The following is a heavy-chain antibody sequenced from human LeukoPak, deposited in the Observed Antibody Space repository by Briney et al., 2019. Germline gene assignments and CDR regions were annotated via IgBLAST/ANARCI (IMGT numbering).Heavy chain of an antibody. Sequence: PGRSLRLSCAASGFTFSSYGMHWVRQAPGKGLVWVSRINSDGSTTGYADSVKGRFTISRDNAKNTLYLQMNSLRAEDTAVYYCALCSLRYSSGWYVFDYWGQGTLVTVSS. CDR2: INSDGSTT. CDR1: GFTFSSYG. CDR3: ALCSLRYSSGWYVFDY. J-gene: IGHJ4*02. V-gene: IGHV3-74*01. D-gene: IGHD6-19*01.